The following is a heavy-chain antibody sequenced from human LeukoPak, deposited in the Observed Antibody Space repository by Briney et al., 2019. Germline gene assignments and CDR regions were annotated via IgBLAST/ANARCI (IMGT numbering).Heavy chain of an antibody. CDR3: AKSLGVGGYTRYKGFDQ. V-gene: IGHV3-23*01. Sequence: GGSLRLSCAASGFTFSSYAMSWVRQAPGKGLEWVSAISGSGGSTYYADSVKGRFTISRDNSKNTLHLQMNSLRAEDTAVYYCAKSLGVGGYTRYKGFDQWGQGTLVTVSS. CDR1: GFTFSSYA. CDR2: ISGSGGST. D-gene: IGHD3-16*02. J-gene: IGHJ4*02.